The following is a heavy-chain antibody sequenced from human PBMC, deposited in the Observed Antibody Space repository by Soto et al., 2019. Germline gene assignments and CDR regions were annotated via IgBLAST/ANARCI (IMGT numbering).Heavy chain of an antibody. CDR3: AKAKNDYNWDNRPPFDY. J-gene: IGHJ4*02. Sequence: GVSLRLSCEASGFTLRNYAMTWIRQAPGKGLDWVSLISANDVGTYYAESVKTRFTISTDQSRNTVYLQMDSLRADDTAIYYCAKAKNDYNWDNRPPFDYWGQGTLVTVPQ. D-gene: IGHD1-20*01. CDR1: GFTLRNYA. CDR2: ISANDVGT. V-gene: IGHV3-23*01.